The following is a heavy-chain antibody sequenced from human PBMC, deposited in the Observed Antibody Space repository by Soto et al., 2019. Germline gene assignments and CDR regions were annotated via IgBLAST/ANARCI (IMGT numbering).Heavy chain of an antibody. V-gene: IGHV3-21*01. J-gene: IGHJ5*02. CDR3: AREGALKPFSS. Sequence: GESLKISCEASGFTFSNYNMNWVRQAPGKGLEWVSHISGTGVYIHYADAVKGRFTISRDNAKSSVYLQMNSLRAEDTAVYYCAREGALKPFSSWGQGALVTVS. CDR2: ISGTGVYI. CDR1: GFTFSNYN.